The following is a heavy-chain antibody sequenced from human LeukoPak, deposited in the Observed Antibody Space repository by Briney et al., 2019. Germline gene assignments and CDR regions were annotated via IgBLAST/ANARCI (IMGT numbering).Heavy chain of an antibody. CDR3: ARGGITMVRGATVGWFDP. Sequence: SETLSLTCAVYGGSFSGYYWSWIRQPPGKGLEWIGEINDSGDNNYNPSLKSRVTISVDTSKNQFSLKLSSVTAADTAVYYCARGGITMVRGATVGWFDPWGQGTLVTVSS. D-gene: IGHD3-10*01. CDR1: GGSFSGYY. V-gene: IGHV4-34*01. CDR2: INDSGDN. J-gene: IGHJ5*02.